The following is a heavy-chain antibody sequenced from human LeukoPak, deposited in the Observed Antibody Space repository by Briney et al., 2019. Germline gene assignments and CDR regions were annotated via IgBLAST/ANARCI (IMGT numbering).Heavy chain of an antibody. V-gene: IGHV1-69*05. D-gene: IGHD1-26*01. CDR3: ARDWSGSYYVY. CDR2: IIPMSGST. J-gene: IGHJ4*02. CDR1: GGTFSSFA. Sequence: ASVKVSCKASGGTFSSFAISWVRQAPGKGLEWMGWIIPMSGSTDYAQKFQGRFTMITDESTSTAYMELSSLTSQDTAVYYCARDWSGSYYVYWGQGTLVTVSS.